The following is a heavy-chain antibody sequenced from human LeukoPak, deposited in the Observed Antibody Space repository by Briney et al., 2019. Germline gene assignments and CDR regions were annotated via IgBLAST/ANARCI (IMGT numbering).Heavy chain of an antibody. CDR1: GGSVSSGGYS. CDR2: IYHSGST. CDR3: ARVYGDYLNFDY. Sequence: SETLSLTCAVSGGSVSSGGYSWSWIRQPPGKGLEWIGCIYHSGSTYYNPSLKSRVTISVDRSKNQFSLKLSSVTAADTAVYYCARVYGDYLNFDYWGQGTLVTVSS. V-gene: IGHV4-30-2*01. J-gene: IGHJ4*02. D-gene: IGHD4-17*01.